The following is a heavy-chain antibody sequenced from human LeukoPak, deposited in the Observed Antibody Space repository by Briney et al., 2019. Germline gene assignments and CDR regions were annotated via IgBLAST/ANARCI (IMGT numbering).Heavy chain of an antibody. Sequence: ASVKVSCKASGYTFTSYGISWVRQAPGQGLEWMGWISAYDGNTNYAQKLQGRGTMTTDTSTSTAYMELRSLRSDDTAVYYCARAGAPLVVPAANFDYWGQGTLVTVSS. D-gene: IGHD2-2*01. CDR3: ARAGAPLVVPAANFDY. CDR2: ISAYDGNT. J-gene: IGHJ4*02. CDR1: GYTFTSYG. V-gene: IGHV1-18*04.